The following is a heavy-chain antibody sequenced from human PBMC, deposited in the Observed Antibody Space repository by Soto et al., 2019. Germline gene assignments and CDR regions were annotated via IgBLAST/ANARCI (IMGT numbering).Heavy chain of an antibody. J-gene: IGHJ5*02. CDR2: IYPGDSDT. V-gene: IGHV5-51*01. Sequence: PGESLKISCKGSGYRFTNYWIGWVRQMPGKGLEWMGIIYPGDSDTRYSPSFQGQVTISADKSINTAYLQWSSLKASDTAMYYCAKTAGYDYVWGSSGLDPWGQGTLVTVSS. CDR3: AKTAGYDYVWGSSGLDP. D-gene: IGHD3-16*01. CDR1: GYRFTNYW.